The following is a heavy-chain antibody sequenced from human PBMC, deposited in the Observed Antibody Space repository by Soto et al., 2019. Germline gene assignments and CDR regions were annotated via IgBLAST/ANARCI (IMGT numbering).Heavy chain of an antibody. CDR1: GGSISSAAYY. V-gene: IGHV4-31*03. CDR2: ISHSGST. D-gene: IGHD2-2*02. J-gene: IGHJ4*02. Sequence: QVQLQESGPGLVKPSQTLSLTCTVSGGSISSAAYYWSWIRQHPGKGLEWIGYISHSGSTYYNPSLKCRVIISVDTSKTQFSLSLPSVTAADTAVYYCAREYTYGSNFFDCWGQGALVTVSS. CDR3: AREYTYGSNFFDC.